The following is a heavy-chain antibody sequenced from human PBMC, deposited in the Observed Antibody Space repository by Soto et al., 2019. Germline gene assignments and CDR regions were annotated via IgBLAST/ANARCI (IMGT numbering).Heavy chain of an antibody. D-gene: IGHD1-1*01. CDR1: GYTFTNYH. CDR3: ARISNSLPDY. J-gene: IGHJ4*02. CDR2: INPGRGST. Sequence: ASVKVSCKASGYTFTNYHIHWVRQAPGQGLELMGIINPGRGSTTYAHKFQGRVTMTRDTSTSTVYMELDSLRSDDTAVYFCARISNSLPDYWGQGTLVTVSS. V-gene: IGHV1-46*01.